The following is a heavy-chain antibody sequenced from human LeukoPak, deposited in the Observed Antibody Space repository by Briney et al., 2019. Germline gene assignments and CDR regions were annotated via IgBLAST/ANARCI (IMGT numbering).Heavy chain of an antibody. CDR2: IWYDGSNK. J-gene: IGHJ4*02. D-gene: IGHD3-10*01. CDR1: GFTFSSYW. CDR3: ARTRYYGSGSYDY. V-gene: IGHV3-33*08. Sequence: PGGSLRLSCAASGFTFSSYWMSWVRQAPGKGLEWVAVIWYDGSNKYYTETVKGRFTISRDNSKNTLYLQMNSLRAEDTAVYYCARTRYYGSGSYDYWGQGTLVTVSS.